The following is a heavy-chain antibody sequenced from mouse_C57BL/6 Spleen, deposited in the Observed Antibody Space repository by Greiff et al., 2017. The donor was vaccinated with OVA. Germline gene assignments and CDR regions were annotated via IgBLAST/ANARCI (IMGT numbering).Heavy chain of an antibody. CDR2: IDPSDSYT. V-gene: IGHV1-59*01. D-gene: IGHD2-10*02. Sequence: QVQLQQPGAELVRPGTSVKLSCKASGYTFTSYWMHWVKQRPGQGLEWIGVIDPSDSYTNYNQKFKGKATLTVDTSSSTAYMQLSSLTSEDSAVYYGARGYEAWFAYGGKGTLVTVSA. CDR1: GYTFTSYW. CDR3: ARGYEAWFAY. J-gene: IGHJ3*01.